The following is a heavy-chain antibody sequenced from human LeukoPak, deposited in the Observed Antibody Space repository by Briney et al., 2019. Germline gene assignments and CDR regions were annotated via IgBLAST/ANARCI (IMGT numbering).Heavy chain of an antibody. CDR1: GFTFSSYG. J-gene: IGHJ6*02. D-gene: IGHD3-10*01. CDR2: ISYDGSNK. CDR3: AKESITTSPGTYYYYYYGMDV. V-gene: IGHV3-30*18. Sequence: GASLRLSCAASGFTFSSYGMHWVRQAPGKGLEWVAVISYDGSNKYYADSVKGRFTTSRDNSKNTLYLQMNSLRAEDTAVYYCAKESITTSPGTYYYYYYGMDVWGQGTTVTVSS.